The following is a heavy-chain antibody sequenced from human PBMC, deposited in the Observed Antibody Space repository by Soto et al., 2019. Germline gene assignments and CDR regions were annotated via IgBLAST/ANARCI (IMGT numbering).Heavy chain of an antibody. CDR2: ISAYNGNT. V-gene: IGHV1-18*01. Sequence: ASVKVSCKASGYTFTSYGISWVRQAPGQGLEWMGWISAYNGNTNYAQKLQGRVTMTTDTSTSTAYMELRSLRSDDTAVYYCARWYSSGSSQEHWFDPWGKGTLVTVSS. CDR3: ARWYSSGSSQEHWFDP. CDR1: GYTFTSYG. J-gene: IGHJ5*02. D-gene: IGHD6-19*01.